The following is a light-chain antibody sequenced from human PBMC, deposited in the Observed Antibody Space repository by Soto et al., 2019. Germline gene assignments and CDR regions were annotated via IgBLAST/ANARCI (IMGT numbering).Light chain of an antibody. CDR3: CSYAGSYTFYVV. Sequence: QSALTQPRSVSGSPGQSVTISCTGTSSDVGGYNYVSWYQQHPGKAPKLMIYDVSKRPSGFPDRFSGSKSGNTASLTISGLQAEDEADYYCCSYAGSYTFYVVFGGGTQLTVL. J-gene: IGLJ2*01. CDR1: SSDVGGYNY. V-gene: IGLV2-11*01. CDR2: DVS.